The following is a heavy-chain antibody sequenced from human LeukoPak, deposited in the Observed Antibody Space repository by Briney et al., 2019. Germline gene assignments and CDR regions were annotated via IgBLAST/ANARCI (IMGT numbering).Heavy chain of an antibody. J-gene: IGHJ6*02. D-gene: IGHD3-16*01. CDR1: GGSVSNYY. Sequence: PSETLSLTCTVSGGSVSNYYWNWIRQVPGKGLEWIGFIYYSERATYNPSLKSRVTISINTSKNQFSLKLTSVTTADTAVYYCARGDLALSGTREYYYYYGMDVWGQGTTVTASS. CDR3: ARGDLALSGTREYYYYYGMDV. V-gene: IGHV4-59*02. CDR2: IYYSERA.